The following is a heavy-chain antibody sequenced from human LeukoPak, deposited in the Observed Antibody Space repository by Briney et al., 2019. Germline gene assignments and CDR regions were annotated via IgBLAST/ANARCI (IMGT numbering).Heavy chain of an antibody. D-gene: IGHD6-6*01. CDR2: VYTSGTT. CDR3: ARGGSIAARLNY. J-gene: IGHJ4*02. CDR1: GGSINDYF. V-gene: IGHV4-4*07. Sequence: SETLPLTCTVSGGSINDYFWTWIRQPAGKGPEWIGRVYTSGTTYYNPSLKTRVTMSVDTSKSQFSLKLSSVTAADTAVYYCARGGSIAARLNYWGQGTLVTVSS.